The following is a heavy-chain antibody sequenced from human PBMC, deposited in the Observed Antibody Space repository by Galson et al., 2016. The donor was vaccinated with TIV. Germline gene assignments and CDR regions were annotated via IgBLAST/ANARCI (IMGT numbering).Heavy chain of an antibody. J-gene: IGHJ4*02. Sequence: SLRLSCAASGFTSSSHAMTWVRQAPGKGLEWVSAISLSGGRTYYADSVKGRFTFSRDNSKNTLYLQMDRLRAEDTAVYYCARGGGYGDVYFDFWGQGSLVTVSS. V-gene: IGHV3-23*01. CDR1: GFTSSSHA. D-gene: IGHD4-17*01. CDR2: ISLSGGRT. CDR3: ARGGGYGDVYFDF.